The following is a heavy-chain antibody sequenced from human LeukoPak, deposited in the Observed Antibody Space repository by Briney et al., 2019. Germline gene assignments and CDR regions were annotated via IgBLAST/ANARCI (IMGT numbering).Heavy chain of an antibody. CDR1: GGSFSGYY. CDR2: INHSGST. J-gene: IGHJ2*01. V-gene: IGHV4-34*01. D-gene: IGHD3-10*01. Sequence: SETLSLTCAVYGGSFSGYYWSWIRQPPRKGLEWIGEINHSGSTNYNPSLKSRVTISIDTSKNYFSLKLNSVIAADTAVYYCARDRPGSYWYFDLWGRGTLVTVSS. CDR3: ARDRPGSYWYFDL.